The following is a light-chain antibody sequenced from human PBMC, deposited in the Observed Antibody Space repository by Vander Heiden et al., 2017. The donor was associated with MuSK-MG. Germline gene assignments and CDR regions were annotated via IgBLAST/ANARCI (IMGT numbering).Light chain of an antibody. J-gene: IGKJ4*02. CDR1: QSVLYTSHNMNY. V-gene: IGKV4-1*01. CDR3: HQQHNTGRT. Sequence: DSRVTQSTDSLAVSLVERATINCKSSQSVLYTSHNMNYLGACQQQPAHPPTWLIYWEATRESAVIDPFSGGGSCTAFTLPIISRQAPDVVVYYCHQQHNTGRTFGEGTKVEI. CDR2: WEA.